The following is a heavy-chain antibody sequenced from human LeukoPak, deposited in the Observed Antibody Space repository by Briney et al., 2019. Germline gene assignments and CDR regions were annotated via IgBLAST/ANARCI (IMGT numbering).Heavy chain of an antibody. V-gene: IGHV3-21*01. CDR1: GFSFSTYT. Sequence: GGSLTVSCAASGFSFSTYTMSWVRQAPGKGLDWVASINSSSSFTYYADSVKGRFTISRDNAKNSLYLQMNSLTLDDTAVYYCARSVGSYYGDLWGQGTLVTVSS. CDR3: ARSVGSYYGDL. D-gene: IGHD3-22*01. J-gene: IGHJ5*02. CDR2: INSSSSFT.